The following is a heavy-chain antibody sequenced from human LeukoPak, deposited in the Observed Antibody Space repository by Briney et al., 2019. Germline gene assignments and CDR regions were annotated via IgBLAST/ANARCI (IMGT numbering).Heavy chain of an antibody. D-gene: IGHD3-3*01. J-gene: IGHJ6*03. CDR1: GGTFSSYA. Sequence: ASVKVPCKASGGTFSSYAISWVRQAPGQGLEWMGWVNPNSGGTNYAQKFQGRVTMTRDTSISTAYMELSRLRSDDTAVYYCARGRYDFWSGYLSRYYYYYMDVWGKGTTVTVSS. V-gene: IGHV1-2*02. CDR2: VNPNSGGT. CDR3: ARGRYDFWSGYLSRYYYYYMDV.